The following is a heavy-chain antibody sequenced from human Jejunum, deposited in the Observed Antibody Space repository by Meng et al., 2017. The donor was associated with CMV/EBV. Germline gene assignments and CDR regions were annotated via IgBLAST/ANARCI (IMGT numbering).Heavy chain of an antibody. Sequence: RLACADSGFTFSIHWMSWVRQPPGKGPEWVASIKSDGSEIQYVGSLRGRFTVSRDNARKSLYLQMNSLTAEDTAVYYCASGNDFNIWGQGTLVTVSS. CDR3: ASGNDFNI. V-gene: IGHV3-7*01. CDR1: GFTFSIHW. D-gene: IGHD1-1*01. CDR2: IKSDGSEI. J-gene: IGHJ3*02.